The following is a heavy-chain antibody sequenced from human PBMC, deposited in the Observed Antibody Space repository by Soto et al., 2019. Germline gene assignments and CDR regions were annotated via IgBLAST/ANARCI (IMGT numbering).Heavy chain of an antibody. Sequence: GESLKISCQASGYSFSNFWIAWVRQMPGEGLEWLGIIYPDDSDTRYSPSFLGQVTISADKSIKTTYLQWSSLKASDTAIYFCASSVLVTSTMNYFDLWGQGTLVTV. J-gene: IGHJ4*02. D-gene: IGHD2-8*02. CDR3: ASSVLVTSTMNYFDL. V-gene: IGHV5-51*01. CDR2: IYPDDSDT. CDR1: GYSFSNFW.